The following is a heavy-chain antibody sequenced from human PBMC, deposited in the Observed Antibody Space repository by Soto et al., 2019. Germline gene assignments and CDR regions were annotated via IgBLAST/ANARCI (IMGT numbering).Heavy chain of an antibody. Sequence: EVQLVESGGGLVKPGGSLRLSCAASGFTFSNAWMNWFRQAPGKGLEWVGRIKSKTDGGLTDYAAPVKGRFTISRDDSKNTLYLQMNSLKTEDTAVYYCTTPLGYCRMDVWGQGTTVTVSS. V-gene: IGHV3-15*07. CDR2: IKSKTDGGLT. CDR1: GFTFSNAW. J-gene: IGHJ6*02. D-gene: IGHD2-15*01. CDR3: TTPLGYCRMDV.